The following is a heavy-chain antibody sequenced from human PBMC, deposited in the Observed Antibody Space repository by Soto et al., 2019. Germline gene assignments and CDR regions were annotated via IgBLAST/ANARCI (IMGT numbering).Heavy chain of an antibody. CDR2: ISSSSSTI. CDR3: ASGYSSSGDYYGMDG. CDR1: GFTFSSYS. D-gene: IGHD6-13*01. Sequence: PGGSLRLSCAASGFTFSSYSMNWVRQAPGKGLEWVSYISSSSSTIYYADSVKGRFTISRDNAKNSLYLQMNSLRDEDTAVYYCASGYSSSGDYYGMDGWGQGTTVTVSS. J-gene: IGHJ6*02. V-gene: IGHV3-48*02.